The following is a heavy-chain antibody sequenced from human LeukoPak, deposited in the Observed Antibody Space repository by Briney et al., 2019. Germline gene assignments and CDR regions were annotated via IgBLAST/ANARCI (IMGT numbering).Heavy chain of an antibody. V-gene: IGHV6-1*01. D-gene: IGHD5-12*01. CDR3: ARAGGYSGYDKDYYYYYGMDV. J-gene: IGHJ6*02. CDR2: TYYRSKWYN. Sequence: SQTLSLTCAISGDSVSSNSAAWNWIRQSPSRGLDWLGRTYYRSKWYNDYAVSLKSPITINPDTSKNQFSLQLNSVTPEDTAVYYCARAGGYSGYDKDYYYYYGMDVWGQGTTVTVSS. CDR1: GDSVSSNSAA.